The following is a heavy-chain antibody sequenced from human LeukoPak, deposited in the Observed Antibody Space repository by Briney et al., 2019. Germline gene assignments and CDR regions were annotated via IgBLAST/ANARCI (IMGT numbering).Heavy chain of an antibody. J-gene: IGHJ6*02. D-gene: IGHD4-17*01. CDR2: ISGSGGST. CDR3: AKGWDMTTVTTLYGMDV. CDR1: GFTFSSNA. Sequence: PGGSLRLSCAASGFTFSSNAMTWVRQAPGKGLEWVSAISGSGGSTYYADSVKGRFTISRDNSKNTLYLQMNSLRAEDTAVYYCAKGWDMTTVTTLYGMDVWGQGTTVTVSS. V-gene: IGHV3-23*01.